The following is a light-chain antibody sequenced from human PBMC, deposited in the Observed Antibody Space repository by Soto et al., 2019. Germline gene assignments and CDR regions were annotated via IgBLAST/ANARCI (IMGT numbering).Light chain of an antibody. V-gene: IGLV2-14*03. CDR3: TSHSDSRPVV. CDR2: AVT. J-gene: IGLJ2*01. CDR1: SSDIGLNNY. Sequence: QSAPTQPASVSGSPGQSITISCTGTSSDIGLNNYVSWYQQHPGKAPALIIYAVTYRPSGVPSRFSGSKSGDTASLTISGLRTEDEAIYYCTSHSDSRPVVFGGGTKLTVL.